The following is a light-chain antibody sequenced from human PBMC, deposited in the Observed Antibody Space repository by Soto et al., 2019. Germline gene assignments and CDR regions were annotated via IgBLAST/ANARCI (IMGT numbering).Light chain of an antibody. J-gene: IGLJ2*01. Sequence: QSVLTQPASVSGSPGQSITISCAGTSSDVGRYNYVSWYQQHPGKAPKLMIFDVSNRPSGVSNRFSGSKSGNTASLTISGLQPEDEADYYCSSYTRSRAPLVFGGGTQLTVL. CDR1: SSDVGRYNY. CDR2: DVS. CDR3: SSYTRSRAPLV. V-gene: IGLV2-14*01.